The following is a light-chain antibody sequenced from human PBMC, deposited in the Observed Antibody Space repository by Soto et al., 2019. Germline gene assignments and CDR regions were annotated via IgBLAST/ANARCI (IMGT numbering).Light chain of an antibody. V-gene: IGLV1-47*01. CDR2: KNN. Sequence: QSVLTQPPSASGTPGQRVTISCSGSRSNIGSSNVYWYQQLPGTAPNLLIYKNNQRPSGVPDRFSGSKSGTSASLAISGLRSEGEADYYCAAWDDSLSGAVFGGGTQLTVL. CDR3: AAWDDSLSGAV. J-gene: IGLJ7*01. CDR1: RSNIGSSN.